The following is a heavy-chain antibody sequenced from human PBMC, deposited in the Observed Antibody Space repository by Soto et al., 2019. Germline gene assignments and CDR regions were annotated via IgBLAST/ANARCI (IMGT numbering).Heavy chain of an antibody. J-gene: IGHJ4*02. CDR1: GFNFGNAW. V-gene: IGHV3-15*01. D-gene: IGHD3-3*02. CDR2: IKTKSDGATT. Sequence: EFQLVESGGGLMKPGGSLRLSCTASGFNFGNAWMSWVHQAPGKGPEWVGRIKTKSDGATTDYAAPVKGRFSISRDDSKNMVFRQMDSLHTEDTAVYYCTTTSIGLYFDHWVQGTLVTVSS. CDR3: TTTSIGLYFDH.